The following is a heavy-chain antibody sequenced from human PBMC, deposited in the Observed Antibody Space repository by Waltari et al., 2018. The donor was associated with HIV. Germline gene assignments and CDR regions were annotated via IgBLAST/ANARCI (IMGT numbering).Heavy chain of an antibody. D-gene: IGHD5-18*01. CDR2: MNPCTGGT. CDR1: GFSFTGFY. CDR3: ARGYPHFDY. J-gene: IGHJ4*02. V-gene: IGHV1-2*02. Sequence: QAQLVQSGAEVKKPGASIKVSCKTSGFSFTGFYLHWVRQAPGQGLEWMGWMNPCTGGTKYARTFQGSVTMTRDTSINTAYVELSRLTSDDTAVYFCARGYPHFDYWGQGTLVTVSS.